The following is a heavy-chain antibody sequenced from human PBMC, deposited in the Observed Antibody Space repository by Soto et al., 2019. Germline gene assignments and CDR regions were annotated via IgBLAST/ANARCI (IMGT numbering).Heavy chain of an antibody. CDR2: IIAIFGAA. CDR1: GGTLSSYA. CDR3: ASRAVAGHHKGWYFDL. V-gene: IGHV1-69*01. D-gene: IGHD6-19*01. Sequence: QAQLVQSGAEVKKPGSSVEVSWKASGGTLSSYAISWVRQAPGQALEWMGGIIAIFGAANYAQKFQGRFKITADESTSTAYIELRSQGSVDTGVYYCASRAVAGHHKGWYFDLWGRGTLVTVSS. J-gene: IGHJ2*01.